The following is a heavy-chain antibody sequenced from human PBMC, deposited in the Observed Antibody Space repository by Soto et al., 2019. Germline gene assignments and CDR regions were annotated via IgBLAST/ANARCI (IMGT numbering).Heavy chain of an antibody. Sequence: SLRLSCAASGFTFSSYSMNWVRQAPGKGLEWVSSISSSSSYIYYADSVKGRFTISRDNAKNSLYLQMNSLRAEDAAVYYCARGLVGDPGNWFDPWGQGTLVT. V-gene: IGHV3-21*01. CDR2: ISSSSSYI. CDR1: GFTFSSYS. CDR3: ARGLVGDPGNWFDP. J-gene: IGHJ5*02. D-gene: IGHD2-8*02.